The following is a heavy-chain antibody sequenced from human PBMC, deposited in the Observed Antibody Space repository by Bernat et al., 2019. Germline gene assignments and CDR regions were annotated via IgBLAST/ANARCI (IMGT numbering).Heavy chain of an antibody. CDR3: AKDFSLEARYYGMDV. D-gene: IGHD3-3*01. V-gene: IGHV3-43*01. CDR2: ICWDGGST. Sequence: EVQLVESGGVVVQPGGCLRLSCAASGFTFDDYTMHWVRQAPGKGLEWVSLICWDGGSTYYADSVKGRFTISRDNSKNSLYLQMNSLRTEDTALYYCAKDFSLEARYYGMDVWGQGTTVTVSS. CDR1: GFTFDDYT. J-gene: IGHJ6*02.